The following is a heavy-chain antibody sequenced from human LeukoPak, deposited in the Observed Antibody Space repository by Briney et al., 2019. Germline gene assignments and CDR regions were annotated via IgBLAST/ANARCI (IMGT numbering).Heavy chain of an antibody. CDR3: ARQRVATLGAFDI. D-gene: IGHD5-12*01. V-gene: IGHV1-46*03. Sequence: ASVKVSCKASGYTFTSYYMHWVRQAPGQGLEWMGIINPSGGSTSYAQKFRGRVTMTRDTSTSTVYMELSSLRSEDTAVYYCARQRVATLGAFDIWGQGTMVTVSS. J-gene: IGHJ3*02. CDR2: INPSGGST. CDR1: GYTFTSYY.